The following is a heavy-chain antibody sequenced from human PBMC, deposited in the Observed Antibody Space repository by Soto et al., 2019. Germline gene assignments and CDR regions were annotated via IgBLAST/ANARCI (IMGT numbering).Heavy chain of an antibody. CDR1: GYTFTSYY. Sequence: GASVKVSCKASGYTFTSYYMHWVRQAPGQGLEWMGIINPSGGSTSYAQKFQGRVTMTRDTSTSTVYMELSSLRSEDTAVYYCAREGARTYYDFWSGYLDYWGQGTLVTVSS. CDR3: AREGARTYYDFWSGYLDY. V-gene: IGHV1-46*01. J-gene: IGHJ4*02. CDR2: INPSGGST. D-gene: IGHD3-3*01.